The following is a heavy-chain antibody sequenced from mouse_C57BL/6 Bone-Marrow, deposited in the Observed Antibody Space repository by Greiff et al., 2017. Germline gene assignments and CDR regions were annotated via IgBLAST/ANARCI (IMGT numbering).Heavy chain of an antibody. CDR3: ARTTVVGYAMDY. D-gene: IGHD1-1*01. Sequence: EVKLVESGGGLVQPGGSLKLSCAASGFTFSDYGMAWVRQAPRKGPEWVAFISNLAYSIYYADTVTGRFTISRENAKNTLYLEMSSLRSEDTAMYYCARTTVVGYAMDYWGQGTSVTVSS. CDR1: GFTFSDYG. V-gene: IGHV5-15*01. CDR2: ISNLAYSI. J-gene: IGHJ4*01.